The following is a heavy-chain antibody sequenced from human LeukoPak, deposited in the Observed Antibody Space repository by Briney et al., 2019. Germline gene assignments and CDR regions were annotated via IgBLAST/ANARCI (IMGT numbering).Heavy chain of an antibody. V-gene: IGHV4-4*07. D-gene: IGHD1-1*01. J-gene: IGHJ5*02. CDR1: GGSIRSYY. CDR3: SRVWRSPGWFDP. CDR2: IYTSGST. Sequence: PSETLSLTCTVSGGSIRSYYWSWIRQPAGKGLEWIGRIYTSGSTNYNPSLKSRVTMSVDTSKNQFSLKLSSVTAADTAVYYCSRVWRSPGWFDPWGQGTLVTVSS.